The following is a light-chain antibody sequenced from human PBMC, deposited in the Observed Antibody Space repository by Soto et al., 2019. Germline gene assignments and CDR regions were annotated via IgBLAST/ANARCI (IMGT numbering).Light chain of an antibody. V-gene: IGKV3-15*01. CDR3: QQYNNWPPT. CDR2: GAS. Sequence: EIVMTQSSATLSVSPGERATLSCRASQSVSSNLAWYQQKPGQAPRLLIYGASTRATGIPARFSGSGSGTEFTLTISILQSEDFAVYYCQQYNNWPPTFGQGTKLDIK. J-gene: IGKJ2*01. CDR1: QSVSSN.